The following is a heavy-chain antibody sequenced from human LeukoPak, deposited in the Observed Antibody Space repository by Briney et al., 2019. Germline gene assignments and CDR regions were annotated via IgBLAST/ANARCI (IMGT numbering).Heavy chain of an antibody. J-gene: IGHJ2*01. CDR1: GESISSYY. CDR2: VHPSGNT. Sequence: SETLSLTXTVSGESISSYYWSWIRQSAEKGVEWIGRVHPSGNTHSNPSLESRVTMSIAESRKQFSLKLTFVTAADTAVYYCVRDSRSSTVWWFDVWGRGTLVTVSS. D-gene: IGHD3-10*01. CDR3: VRDSRSSTVWWFDV. V-gene: IGHV4-4*07.